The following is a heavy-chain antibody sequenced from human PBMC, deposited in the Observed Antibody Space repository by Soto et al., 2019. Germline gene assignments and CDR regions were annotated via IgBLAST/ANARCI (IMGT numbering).Heavy chain of an antibody. CDR2: ISYDGSNK. D-gene: IGHD3-16*01. J-gene: IGHJ4*02. CDR3: AKDGGYY. V-gene: IGHV3-30*18. Sequence: QVQLVESGGGVVQPGRSLRLSCAASGFTFSSYGMHWVRQAPGKGLEWVAVISYDGSNKYYADSVKGRFTISRDNSKNTLYLQMNSLRAEDTAVYYCAKDGGYYWGQGTLVTVSS. CDR1: GFTFSSYG.